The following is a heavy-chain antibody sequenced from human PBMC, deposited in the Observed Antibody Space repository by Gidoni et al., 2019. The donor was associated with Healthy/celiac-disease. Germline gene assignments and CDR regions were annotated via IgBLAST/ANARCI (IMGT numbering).Heavy chain of an antibody. Sequence: QLLLQASRPGLVQPSEPLSLTCTSSGGSISSSSYCWGWIRQPPGKGLEWIGSIYYSGSTYYNPSLKSRVTISVDTSKNQFSLKLSSVTAADTAVYYCARDSSVDAFDIWGQGTMVTVSS. CDR2: IYYSGST. CDR3: ARDSSVDAFDI. J-gene: IGHJ3*02. V-gene: IGHV4-39*02. CDR1: GGSISSSSYC. D-gene: IGHD6-19*01.